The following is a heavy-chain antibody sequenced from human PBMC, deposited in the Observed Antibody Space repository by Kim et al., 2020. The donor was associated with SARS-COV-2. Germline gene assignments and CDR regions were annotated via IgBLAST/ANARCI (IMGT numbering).Heavy chain of an antibody. D-gene: IGHD2-2*01. V-gene: IGHV1-3*01. Sequence: ASVKVSCKASGYTFTSYAMHWVRQAPGQRLEWMGWINAGNGNTKYSQKFQGRVTITRDTSASTAYMELSSLRSEDTAVYYCFTGVVPAAMRYYYYGMDVWGQGTTVTVSS. CDR1: GYTFTSYA. CDR2: INAGNGNT. J-gene: IGHJ6*02. CDR3: FTGVVPAAMRYYYYGMDV.